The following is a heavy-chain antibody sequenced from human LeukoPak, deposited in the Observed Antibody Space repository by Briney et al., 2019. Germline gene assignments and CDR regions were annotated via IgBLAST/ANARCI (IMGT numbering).Heavy chain of an antibody. CDR1: GFTFSSYS. V-gene: IGHV3-48*04. CDR2: ISSSSSTI. J-gene: IGHJ3*02. CDR3: AREYFVGFIFSTSPHAFDI. Sequence: GGSLRLSCAASGFTFSSYSMNWVRQAPGKGLEWVSYISSSSSTIYYADSVKGRFTISRDNAKNSLYLQMNSLRAEDTAVYYCAREYFVGFIFSTSPHAFDIWGQGTMVTVSS. D-gene: IGHD2-15*01.